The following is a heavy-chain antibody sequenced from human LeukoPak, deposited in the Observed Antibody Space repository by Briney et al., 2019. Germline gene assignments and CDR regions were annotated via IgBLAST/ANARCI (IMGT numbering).Heavy chain of an antibody. CDR3: GRGGSGSAYYYTMDV. CDR2: VSGGGTVT. CDR1: GLTFRSYA. V-gene: IGHV3-23*01. D-gene: IGHD3-16*01. J-gene: IGHJ6*02. Sequence: GGSLRLSCAASGLTFRSYAMSWVRQAPGKGLEWVSVVSGGGTVTFYADSVRGRFTISRDNSKNTLYLQMSSLRVEDTAIYYCGRGGSGSAYYYTMDVWGQGTTVTVS.